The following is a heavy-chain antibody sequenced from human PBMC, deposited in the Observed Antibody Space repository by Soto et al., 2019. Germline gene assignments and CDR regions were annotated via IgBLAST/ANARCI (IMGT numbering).Heavy chain of an antibody. Sequence: QITLKESGPPLVKPTQTLTLTCTFSGFSLSTSGVGVGWIRQPPGKALEWLALIYWDDDKLYSPSLKSRLTITKDTSKNQVVLTMTNMDPVDTATYYCSYYYYGMDVWGQGTTVTVSS. CDR2: IYWDDDK. CDR1: GFSLSTSGVG. J-gene: IGHJ6*02. CDR3: SYYYYGMDV. V-gene: IGHV2-5*02.